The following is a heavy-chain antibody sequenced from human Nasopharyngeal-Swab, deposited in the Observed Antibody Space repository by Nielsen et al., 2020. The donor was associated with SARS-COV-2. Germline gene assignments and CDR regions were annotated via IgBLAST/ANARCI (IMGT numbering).Heavy chain of an antibody. V-gene: IGHV1-58*01. CDR3: AASLPYDSSGYYS. J-gene: IGHJ4*02. D-gene: IGHD3-22*01. CDR2: IVVGSGNT. Sequence: WVGQAPGQRLEWIGWIVVGSGNTNYAQKFQERVTITRDMSTSTAYMELSSLRSEDTAVYYCAASLPYDSSGYYSWGQGTLATVSS.